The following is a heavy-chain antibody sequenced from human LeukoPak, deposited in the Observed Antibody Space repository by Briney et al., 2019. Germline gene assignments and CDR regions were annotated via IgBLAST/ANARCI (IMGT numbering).Heavy chain of an antibody. CDR2: INPNSGGT. J-gene: IGHJ5*02. CDR3: ARNRGYCSGGSCSTRWFDP. D-gene: IGHD2-15*01. V-gene: IGHV1-2*02. CDR1: GYTFTGYY. Sequence: GASVKVSCKASGYTFTGYYMHWVRQAPGQGLEWMGWINPNSGGTNYAQKFQGRVTMTRDTSISTAYMELSRLRSDDTAVYYCARNRGYCSGGSCSTRWFDPWGQGTLVTVSS.